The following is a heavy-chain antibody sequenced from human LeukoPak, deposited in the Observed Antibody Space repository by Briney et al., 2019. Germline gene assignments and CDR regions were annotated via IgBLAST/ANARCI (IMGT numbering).Heavy chain of an antibody. CDR2: ISGSGDST. D-gene: IGHD3-9*01. J-gene: IGHJ4*02. CDR3: ARFNGLGARFYYFDY. V-gene: IGHV3-23*01. CDR1: GFTFPRYG. Sequence: PGGTLRLSCAASGFTFPRYGMSWVRQAPGKGLEWVSAISGSGDSTYYADSMKGRFTISRDNSKNTLYLQMNSLRAEDTAVYYCARFNGLGARFYYFDYWGQGTLVTVSS.